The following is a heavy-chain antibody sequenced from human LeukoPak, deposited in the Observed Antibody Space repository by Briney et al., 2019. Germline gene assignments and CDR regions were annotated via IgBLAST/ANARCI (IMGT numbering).Heavy chain of an antibody. CDR2: IYYSGST. CDR3: ARATINYYFDY. D-gene: IGHD5-12*01. CDR1: GGSISSYY. V-gene: IGHV4-59*01. Sequence: SETLSLTCTVSGGSISSYYWSWIRQPPGKGLEWIGYIYYSGSTNYNPSLKSRVTISVDTSKNQFSLKLSSVTAADTAVYYCARATINYYFDYWGQGTLVTVSS. J-gene: IGHJ4*02.